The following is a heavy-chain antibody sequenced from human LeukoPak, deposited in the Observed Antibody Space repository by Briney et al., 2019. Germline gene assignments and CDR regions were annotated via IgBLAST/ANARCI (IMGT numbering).Heavy chain of an antibody. CDR3: ASEYSSSSPFDY. CDR2: IYTSGST. D-gene: IGHD6-13*01. CDR1: GGSISSGSYY. Sequence: SETLSLTCTVSGGSISSGSYYWSWIRQPAGKVLEWIGRIYTSGSTNYNPSLKSRVTISVDTSKNQFSLKLSSVTAADTAVYYCASEYSSSSPFDYGGQGTLVTVFS. J-gene: IGHJ4*02. V-gene: IGHV4-61*02.